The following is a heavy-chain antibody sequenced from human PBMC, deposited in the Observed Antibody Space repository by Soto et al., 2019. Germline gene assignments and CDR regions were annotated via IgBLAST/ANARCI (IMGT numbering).Heavy chain of an antibody. CDR2: IYYSGST. V-gene: IGHV4-59*08. CDR1: GGSISSYY. D-gene: IGHD6-13*01. J-gene: IGHJ4*02. Sequence: ETLSLTCTVSGGSISSYYWSWIRQPPGKGLEWIGYIYYSGSTNYNPSLKSRVTISVDTSKNQFSLKLSSVTAADTAVYYCARHESSSWINGGFDYWGQGTLVTVSS. CDR3: ARHESSSWINGGFDY.